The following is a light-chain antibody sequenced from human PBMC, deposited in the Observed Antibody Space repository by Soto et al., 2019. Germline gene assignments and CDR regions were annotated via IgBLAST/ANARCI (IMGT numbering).Light chain of an antibody. CDR1: QIVHSNY. CDR2: GAS. Sequence: EMVLTQSPGTLSLSPGEGASLSCRASQIVHSNYLASYQQKPGQAPRLLIYGASSRAAGIPDRLNGSGSVTDFTLTISRLEPEDFAVYYCQHHSNWIRTFGGGTKVDIK. CDR3: QHHSNWIRT. J-gene: IGKJ4*01. V-gene: IGKV3D-20*02.